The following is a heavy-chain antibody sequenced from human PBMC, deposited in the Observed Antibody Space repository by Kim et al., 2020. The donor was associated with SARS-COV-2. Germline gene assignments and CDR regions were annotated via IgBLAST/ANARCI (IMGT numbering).Heavy chain of an antibody. CDR2: IYHSGST. Sequence: SETLSLTCTVSGYSISSGYYWGWIRQPPGKGLEWIGSIYHSGSTYYNPSLKSRVTISVDTSKNQFSLKLSSVTAADTAVYYCARDPPYCTNGVCQDYWGQGTLVTVSS. CDR1: GYSISSGYY. V-gene: IGHV4-38-2*02. J-gene: IGHJ4*02. D-gene: IGHD2-8*01. CDR3: ARDPPYCTNGVCQDY.